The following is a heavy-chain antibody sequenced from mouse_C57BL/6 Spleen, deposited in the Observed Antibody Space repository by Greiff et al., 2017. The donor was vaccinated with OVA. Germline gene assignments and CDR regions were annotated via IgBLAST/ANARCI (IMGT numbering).Heavy chain of an antibody. V-gene: IGHV1-64*01. CDR1: GYTFTSYW. CDR2: IHPNSGST. J-gene: IGHJ4*01. CDR3: ARTTPTVVGAMDY. D-gene: IGHD1-1*01. Sequence: QVQLQQPGAELVKPGASVKLSCKASGYTFTSYWMHWVKQRPGQGLEWIGMIHPNSGSTNYNEKFKSKATLTVDKSSSTDYMQLSSLTSEDSAVYYCARTTPTVVGAMDYWGQGTSVTVSS.